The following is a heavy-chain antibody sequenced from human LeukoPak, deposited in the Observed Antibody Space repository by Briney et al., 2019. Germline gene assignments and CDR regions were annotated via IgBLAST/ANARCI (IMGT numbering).Heavy chain of an antibody. Sequence: ASVKVSCKASGYTFTSYGTSWVRQAPGQGLEWMGWISAYNGNTNYAQKLQGRVTMTTDTSTSTAYMELRSLRSDDTAVHYCANMVRGVWYYFDYWGQGTLVTVSS. V-gene: IGHV1-18*01. D-gene: IGHD3-10*01. J-gene: IGHJ4*02. CDR3: ANMVRGVWYYFDY. CDR1: GYTFTSYG. CDR2: ISAYNGNT.